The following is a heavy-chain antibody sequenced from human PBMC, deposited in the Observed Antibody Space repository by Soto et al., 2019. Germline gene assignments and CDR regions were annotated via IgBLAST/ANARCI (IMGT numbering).Heavy chain of an antibody. Sequence: PSETLSLTSTVSGGSISSSSYYWGWIRQPPGNGLEWIWSSYYSRSTYYNPSLKSRVTISGDTSKNQSSLQLSSVTAADTAVYYCARHPPPYYYGSGSYFGGLYRDTWFDPWGQGTLVPVSS. CDR3: ARHPPPYYYGSGSYFGGLYRDTWFDP. D-gene: IGHD3-10*01. J-gene: IGHJ5*02. CDR1: GGSISSSSYY. V-gene: IGHV4-39*01. CDR2: SYYSRST.